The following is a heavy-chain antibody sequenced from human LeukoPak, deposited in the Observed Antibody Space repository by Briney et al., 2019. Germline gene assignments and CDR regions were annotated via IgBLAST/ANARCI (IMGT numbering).Heavy chain of an antibody. D-gene: IGHD2-2*01. CDR1: GFTFSSYG. CDR2: IRYDGSNK. J-gene: IGHJ2*01. V-gene: IGHV3-30*02. CDR3: AKDLVYCSSTSCYDDWYFDL. Sequence: PGGSLRLSCAASGFTFSSYGMHWVRQAPGKGLEWVAFIRYDGSNKYYVDSVKGRFTTSRDNSKNTLYLQMNSLRVEDTAVYYCAKDLVYCSSTSCYDDWYFDLWGRGTLVTVSS.